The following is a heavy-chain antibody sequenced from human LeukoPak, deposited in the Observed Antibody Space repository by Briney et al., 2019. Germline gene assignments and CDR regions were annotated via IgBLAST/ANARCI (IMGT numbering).Heavy chain of an antibody. Sequence: GGSLRLSCVASGFKFDNYGMHWVRQAPGKGLEWVSGISWDGSSIGYADSVKGRFTISRDNSKNTLYLQMNSLRAEDTAVYYCARGKGRWYFDRDNAFDIWGQGTMVTVSS. CDR3: ARGKGRWYFDRDNAFDI. CDR1: GFKFDNYG. CDR2: ISWDGSSI. D-gene: IGHD3-9*01. V-gene: IGHV3-9*01. J-gene: IGHJ3*02.